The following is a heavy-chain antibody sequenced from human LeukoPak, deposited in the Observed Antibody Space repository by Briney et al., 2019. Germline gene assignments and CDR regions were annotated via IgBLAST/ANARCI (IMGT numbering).Heavy chain of an antibody. CDR1: GGSISGYY. CDR3: ARHEMGATDYFDY. CDR2: IYYSGST. V-gene: IGHV4-59*08. D-gene: IGHD1-26*01. J-gene: IGHJ4*02. Sequence: SETLSLTCTVSGGSISGYYYNWIRQPPGKGLEWIGYIYYSGSTNYNPSLKSRVTISLDTSKNQFSLKLSSVTAADTAVYYCARHEMGATDYFDYWGQGTLVTVSS.